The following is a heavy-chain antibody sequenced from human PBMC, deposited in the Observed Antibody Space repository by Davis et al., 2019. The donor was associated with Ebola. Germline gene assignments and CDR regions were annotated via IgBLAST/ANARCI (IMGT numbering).Heavy chain of an antibody. V-gene: IGHV3-30*03. Sequence: GESLKISCLASGFTFSRYWMSWVRQAPGKGLEWVAVVSHSERERFYADSVKGRFTISRDNSENTLYLQMSSLTVDDTAVYYCVRAVFHEVLDYWGQGTPVTVSS. CDR2: VSHSERER. CDR1: GFTFSRYW. D-gene: IGHD3-3*01. CDR3: VRAVFHEVLDY. J-gene: IGHJ4*02.